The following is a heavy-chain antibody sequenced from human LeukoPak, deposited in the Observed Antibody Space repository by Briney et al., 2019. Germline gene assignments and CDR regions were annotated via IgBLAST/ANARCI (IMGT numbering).Heavy chain of an antibody. CDR1: GGSISSYY. J-gene: IGHJ6*02. CDR3: ARDNLWELLRPYYYYGMDV. CDR2: IYYSGST. V-gene: IGHV4-59*01. D-gene: IGHD1-26*01. Sequence: SETLSLTCTVSGGSISSYYWSWIRQPPGKGLEWIGYIYYSGSTNYNPSLKSRVTISVDTSKNQFSLKLSSVTAADTAVYYCARDNLWELLRPYYYYGMDVWGQGTTVTVSS.